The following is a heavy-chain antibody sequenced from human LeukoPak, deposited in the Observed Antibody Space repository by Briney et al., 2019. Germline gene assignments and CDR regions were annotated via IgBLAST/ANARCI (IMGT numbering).Heavy chain of an antibody. J-gene: IGHJ4*02. CDR3: AKQRASYGYVFDY. CDR2: TSGSGGNT. D-gene: IGHD5-18*01. Sequence: GGSLRLSCAASGFTFSSFAMSWVRQAPGKGLEWVSSTSGSGGNTYYAHSVKGRLTISRDNFKNTLFLQMNSLRAEDTATYYCAKQRASYGYVFDYWGQGTLVTVSS. CDR1: GFTFSSFA. V-gene: IGHV3-23*01.